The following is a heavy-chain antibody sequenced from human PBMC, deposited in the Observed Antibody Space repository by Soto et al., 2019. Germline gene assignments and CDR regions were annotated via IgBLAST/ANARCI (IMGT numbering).Heavy chain of an antibody. Sequence: QVQLRESGPGLVKPSQTLSLTCTVSGDTINSDNYYWTWIRQHPGKGLELIAYIYYSGKTYYNPSITSRTIISVDTSKHYFSLRLSSVTAAAAAVYFCAGRESVLPSILTCRLDFWGQGILVTVSS. CDR2: IYYSGKT. CDR1: GDTINSDNYY. V-gene: IGHV4-30-4*01. J-gene: IGHJ4*02. D-gene: IGHD2-15*01. CDR3: AGRESVLPSILTCRLDF.